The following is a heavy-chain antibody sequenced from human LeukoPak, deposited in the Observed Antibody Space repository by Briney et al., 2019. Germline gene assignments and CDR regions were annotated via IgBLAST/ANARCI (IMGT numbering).Heavy chain of an antibody. V-gene: IGHV4-59*01. J-gene: IGHJ4*02. Sequence: PSETLSLTCTVSGGSISSYYWSWIRQPPGKGLEWIGYIYYSGSTNYNPSLKSRVTISVDTSKNQFSLKLSSVTAADTAVYYCARVGVGARLYFDYWGQGTLVTVSS. CDR2: IYYSGST. D-gene: IGHD1-26*01. CDR1: GGSISSYY. CDR3: ARVGVGARLYFDY.